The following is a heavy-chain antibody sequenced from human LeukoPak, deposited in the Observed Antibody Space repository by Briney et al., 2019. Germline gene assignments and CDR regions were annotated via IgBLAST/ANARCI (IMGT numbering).Heavy chain of an antibody. CDR3: ARGGGNGGGWVGHYFYMDV. D-gene: IGHD4-23*01. CDR1: GGSISSSSYY. V-gene: IGHV4-39*07. CDR2: IYYSGSA. Sequence: SETLSLTCTVSGGSISSSSYYWGWIRQPPGKGLEWIGSIYYSGSAYNNPSLKSRVTISVDTSKNQVSLKLTSVTAADTAVYYCARGGGNGGGWVGHYFYMDVWGKGTTVTVSS. J-gene: IGHJ6*03.